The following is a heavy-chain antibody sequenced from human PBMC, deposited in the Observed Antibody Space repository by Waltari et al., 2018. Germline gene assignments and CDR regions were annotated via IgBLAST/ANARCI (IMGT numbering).Heavy chain of an antibody. D-gene: IGHD2-2*01. CDR1: GGSISSSSYY. Sequence: QLQLQESGPGLVKPSETLSLTCTVSGGSISSSSYYWGWIRQPPGKRLEWIWIIYYSGSTYYNPSLKSRVTISVDTSKNQFSLKLSAVTAADTAVYYCASVVPAAPLDYWGQGTLVTVSS. V-gene: IGHV4-39*01. CDR3: ASVVPAAPLDY. J-gene: IGHJ4*02. CDR2: IYYSGST.